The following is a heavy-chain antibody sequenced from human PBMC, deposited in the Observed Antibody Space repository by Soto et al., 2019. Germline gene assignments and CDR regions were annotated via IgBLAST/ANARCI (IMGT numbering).Heavy chain of an antibody. CDR1: GGTFRSYA. CDR2: IIPIFGTA. V-gene: IGHV1-69*01. CDR3: ARDPGNYYDSSGYYRFDY. J-gene: IGHJ4*02. D-gene: IGHD3-22*01. Sequence: QVQLVQSGAEVKKPGSSVKVSCKASGGTFRSYAISWVRQAPGQGLEWMGGIIPIFGTANYAQKFQGRVTITADDSTSTAYMELSSLRSEDTAVYYCARDPGNYYDSSGYYRFDYWGQGTLVTVSS.